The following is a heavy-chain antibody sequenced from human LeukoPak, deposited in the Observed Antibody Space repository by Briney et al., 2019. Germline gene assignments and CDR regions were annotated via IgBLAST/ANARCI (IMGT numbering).Heavy chain of an antibody. Sequence: ASVKVSCKASGGTFSSYAISWVRQAPGQGLEWMGRIIPILGIANYAQKFQGRVTITADKSTSTAYMELSSLRSEDTAVYYCAREYDYDSSGFLYAFDIWGQGTMVTVSS. D-gene: IGHD3-22*01. J-gene: IGHJ3*02. CDR2: IIPILGIA. CDR1: GGTFSSYA. V-gene: IGHV1-69*04. CDR3: AREYDYDSSGFLYAFDI.